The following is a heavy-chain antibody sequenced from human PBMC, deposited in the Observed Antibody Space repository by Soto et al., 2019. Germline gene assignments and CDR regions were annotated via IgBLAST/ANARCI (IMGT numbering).Heavy chain of an antibody. CDR1: GYSFTSYW. V-gene: IGHV5-10-1*01. CDR2: IDPSDSYT. D-gene: IGHD6-13*01. CDR3: ARHVGYSSSWFSTDGAYYYYGMEV. Sequence: GESLQISCKGSGYSFTSYWISCVRQMPGKGLEWMGMIDPSDSYTNYSPSFQGHVTISADKSISTAYLQWSSLKASDTAMYYCARHVGYSSSWFSTDGAYYYYGMEVWGQGTKVTVSS. J-gene: IGHJ6*02.